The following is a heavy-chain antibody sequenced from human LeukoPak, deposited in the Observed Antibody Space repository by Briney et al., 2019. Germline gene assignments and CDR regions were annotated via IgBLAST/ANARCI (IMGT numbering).Heavy chain of an antibody. CDR2: ISSSGSTI. Sequence: SGGSLRLSCAASGFTFSDYYMSWIRQAPGKGLEWVSYISSSGSTIYYADSVKGRFTISRDNAKNSLYLQMNSLRAEDTAVYYCASRRKGAAGTRAFDIWGQGTMVTVSS. J-gene: IGHJ3*02. V-gene: IGHV3-11*04. CDR1: GFTFSDYY. D-gene: IGHD6-13*01. CDR3: ASRRKGAAGTRAFDI.